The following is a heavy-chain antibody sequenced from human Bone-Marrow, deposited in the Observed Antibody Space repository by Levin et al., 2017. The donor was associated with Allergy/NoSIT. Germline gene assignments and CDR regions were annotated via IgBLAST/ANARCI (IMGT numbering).Heavy chain of an antibody. V-gene: IGHV4-34*01. CDR3: ARGRRPRPLIAAAGTGAFDI. J-gene: IGHJ3*02. Sequence: SETLSLTCAVYGGSFSGYYWSWIRQPPGKGLEWIGEINHSGSTNYNPSLKSRVTISVDTSKNQFSLKLSSVTAADTAVYYCARGRRPRPLIAAAGTGAFDIWGQGTMVTVSS. CDR1: GGSFSGYY. D-gene: IGHD6-13*01. CDR2: INHSGST.